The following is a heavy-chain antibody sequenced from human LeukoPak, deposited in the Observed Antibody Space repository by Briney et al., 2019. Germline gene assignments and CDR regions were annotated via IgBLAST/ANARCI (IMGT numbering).Heavy chain of an antibody. V-gene: IGHV3-20*04. CDR3: ARDKEGIAAESVYYYYYYYMDV. Sequence: PGGSLRLSCAASGFTFDDYGMSWVRQAPGKGLEWVSGINWNGGSTGHADSVKGRFTISRDNAKNSLYLQMNSLRAEDTALYYCARDKEGIAAESVYYYYYYYMDVWGKGTTVTVSS. D-gene: IGHD6-13*01. CDR1: GFTFDDYG. CDR2: INWNGGST. J-gene: IGHJ6*03.